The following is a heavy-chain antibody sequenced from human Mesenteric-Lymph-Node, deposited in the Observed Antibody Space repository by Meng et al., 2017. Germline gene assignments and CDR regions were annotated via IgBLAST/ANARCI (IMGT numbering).Heavy chain of an antibody. CDR2: VYHNGVT. V-gene: IGHV4-34*02. D-gene: IGHD3-10*01. CDR3: ARGGATPMIIKY. J-gene: IGHJ4*02. Sequence: QVQLKQWGAEVLKPSETLSLPCAVYGGSLSGYYWSWIRQPPGKGLEWMGEVYHNGVTKYSPSRRSRVVISIDTSKNQFSLNLRSVSAADTAMYYCARGGATPMIIKYWGPGTLVTVSS. CDR1: GGSLSGYY.